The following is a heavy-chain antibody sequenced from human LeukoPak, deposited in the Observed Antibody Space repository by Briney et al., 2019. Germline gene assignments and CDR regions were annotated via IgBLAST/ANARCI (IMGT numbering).Heavy chain of an antibody. CDR1: GFTFSSYA. V-gene: IGHV3-30-3*02. Sequence: PGRSLRLSCAASGFTFSSYAMHWVRQAPGKGLEWVAVISYDGSNKYYADSVKGRFTISRDNSKNTLYLQMNSLRAEDTAVYYCAKKVIAVTYYFDYWGQGTLVTVSS. CDR3: AKKVIAVTYYFDY. CDR2: ISYDGSNK. D-gene: IGHD6-19*01. J-gene: IGHJ4*02.